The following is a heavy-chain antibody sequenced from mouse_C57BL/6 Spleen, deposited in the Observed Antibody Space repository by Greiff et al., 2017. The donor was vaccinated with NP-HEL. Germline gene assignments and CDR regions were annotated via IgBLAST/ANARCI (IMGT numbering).Heavy chain of an antibody. CDR2: ISSGGSYT. CDR3: ASYDGYYEGVAY. CDR1: GFTFSSYG. V-gene: IGHV5-6*02. J-gene: IGHJ3*01. D-gene: IGHD2-3*01. Sequence: DVMLVESGGDLVKPGGSLKLSCAASGFTFSSYGMSWVRQTPDKRLEWVATISSGGSYTYYTDSVKGRFTISRDNAKNTLYLQMSSLKSEDTAMYYCASYDGYYEGVAYWGQGTLVTVSA.